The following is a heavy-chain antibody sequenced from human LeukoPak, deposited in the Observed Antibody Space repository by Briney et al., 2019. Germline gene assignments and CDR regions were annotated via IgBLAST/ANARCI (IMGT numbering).Heavy chain of an antibody. V-gene: IGHV4-38-2*01. J-gene: IGHJ4*02. Sequence: PAETLSLTCAVSGYSIKSAHYWVWIRQPPGKGLEWIGNISQSAIASYNPSLKSRVAISVDTSKNQFSLKMTSLTAADTAVYFCARAYVDHRIVAGDYFDSWGRGTLVTVSS. CDR2: ISQSAIA. D-gene: IGHD2-15*01. CDR1: GYSIKSAHY. CDR3: ARAYVDHRIVAGDYFDS.